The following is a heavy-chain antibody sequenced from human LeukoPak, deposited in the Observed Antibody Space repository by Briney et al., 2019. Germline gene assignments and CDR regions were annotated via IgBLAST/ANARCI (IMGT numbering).Heavy chain of an antibody. J-gene: IGHJ6*03. CDR1: GFTFSSYA. D-gene: IGHD5-24*01. CDR2: ISGSGGST. V-gene: IGHV3-23*01. CDR3: AKKGGMATIAPYYYYYMDV. Sequence: PGGSLRLSCAASGFTFSSYAMSWVRQAPGKGLEWVSAISGSGGSTYYADSVKGRFTISRDNSKNTLYLQMKSLRAEDTAVYYCAKKGGMATIAPYYYYYMDVWGKGTTVTVSS.